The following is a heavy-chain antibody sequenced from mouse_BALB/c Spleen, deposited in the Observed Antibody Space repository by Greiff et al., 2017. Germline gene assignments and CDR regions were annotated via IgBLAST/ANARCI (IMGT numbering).Heavy chain of an antibody. CDR3: ARPLYDYDVYFDY. Sequence: EVKVVESGGDLVKPGGSLKLSCAASGFTFSSYGMSWVRQTPDKRLEWVATISSGGSYTYYPDSVKGRFTISRDNAKNTLYLQMSSLKSEDTAMYYCARPLYDYDVYFDYWGQGTTLTVSS. CDR2: ISSGGSYT. V-gene: IGHV5-6*01. J-gene: IGHJ2*01. CDR1: GFTFSSYG. D-gene: IGHD2-4*01.